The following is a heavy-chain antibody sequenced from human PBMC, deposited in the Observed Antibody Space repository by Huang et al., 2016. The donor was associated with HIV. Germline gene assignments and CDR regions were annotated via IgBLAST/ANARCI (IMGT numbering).Heavy chain of an antibody. CDR3: ARNHDFWRGRMFAISYFDV. Sequence: QMRFQESGPGLVKPSGTLSLTCNVSGGSINTGRYYWGWIRQPPGKGLEWVGSLYYTGKRNYDPPLKGRLTMSADTSKNQFSLNLSSVTAADTAIYYCARNHDFWRGRMFAISYFDVWGRGTLVTVAS. CDR2: LYYTGKR. D-gene: IGHD3-3*01. V-gene: IGHV4-39*01. J-gene: IGHJ2*01. CDR1: GGSINTGRYY.